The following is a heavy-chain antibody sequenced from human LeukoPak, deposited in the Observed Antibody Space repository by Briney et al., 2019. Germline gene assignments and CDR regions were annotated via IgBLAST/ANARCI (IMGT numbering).Heavy chain of an antibody. CDR3: ARDRDSGGRNDC. V-gene: IGHV4-59*01. CDR2: ISYSGST. J-gene: IGHJ4*02. D-gene: IGHD2-15*01. Sequence: PSETLSLTCTVSGGPISSFYWSWIRQPPGKALEWIGYISYSGSTTYNPSLKSRVTLSIDTSKNELTLKMTSVTAADTAIYYCARDRDSGGRNDCWGQGTLVTVSS. CDR1: GGPISSFY.